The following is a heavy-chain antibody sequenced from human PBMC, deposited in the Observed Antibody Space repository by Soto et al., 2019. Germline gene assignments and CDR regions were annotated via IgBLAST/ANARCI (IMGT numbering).Heavy chain of an antibody. Sequence: EVHLVESGGDLVQPGGSLRLSCAASGFSFSSFSMNWVRQAPGKGLEWVSYISGGGATTYYADSVKGRFTISRDDAKNSLHLQMNSLPAEDTAVYYCARLGDYGAGSYWGQGTLVTVSS. CDR2: ISGGGATT. V-gene: IGHV3-48*04. CDR1: GFSFSSFS. D-gene: IGHD3-10*01. J-gene: IGHJ4*02. CDR3: ARLGDYGAGSY.